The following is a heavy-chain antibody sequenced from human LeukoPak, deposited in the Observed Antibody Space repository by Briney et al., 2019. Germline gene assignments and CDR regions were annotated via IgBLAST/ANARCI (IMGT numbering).Heavy chain of an antibody. CDR1: GFTFSSYS. Sequence: GGSLRLSCAASGFTFSSYSMNWVRQAPGKGLEWVSSISSSSSYIYYADSVKGRFTISRDNAKNSLYLQMNSLRAEDTAVYYCARDRELNYGDYGAFDIWGQGAMVTVSS. CDR2: ISSSSSYI. CDR3: ARDRELNYGDYGAFDI. D-gene: IGHD4-17*01. J-gene: IGHJ3*02. V-gene: IGHV3-21*01.